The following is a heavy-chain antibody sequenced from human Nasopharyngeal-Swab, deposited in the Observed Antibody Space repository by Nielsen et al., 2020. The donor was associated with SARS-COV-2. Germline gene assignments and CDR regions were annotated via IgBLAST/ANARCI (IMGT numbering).Heavy chain of an antibody. Sequence: GESLKISCAASGFTVTNNYMTWVRQVPGKGLEWISHIYASGDTHTADSVKGRFTISRDNSKNTLYLQMNSLRAEDTAVYYCAKLIGRTYDYVWGSYERAIHWGQGTLVTVSS. CDR2: IYASGDT. J-gene: IGHJ4*02. V-gene: IGHV3-53*01. CDR3: AKLIGRTYDYVWGSYERAIH. D-gene: IGHD3-16*01. CDR1: GFTVTNNY.